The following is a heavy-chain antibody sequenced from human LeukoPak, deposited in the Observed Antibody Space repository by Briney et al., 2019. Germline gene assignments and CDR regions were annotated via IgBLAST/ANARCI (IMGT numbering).Heavy chain of an antibody. Sequence: GGSLRLSCAASGFSFSSYAMSWVRHPPGKGPGWVSTISGSVGSTTYADSVKGRFTISGDNSRSTLYVQMNSLRAEDTAVYYCAKHQQIYGDSLMDVWGQGTTVTVSS. D-gene: IGHD4-17*01. V-gene: IGHV3-23*01. J-gene: IGHJ6*02. CDR3: AKHQQIYGDSLMDV. CDR2: ISGSVGST. CDR1: GFSFSSYA.